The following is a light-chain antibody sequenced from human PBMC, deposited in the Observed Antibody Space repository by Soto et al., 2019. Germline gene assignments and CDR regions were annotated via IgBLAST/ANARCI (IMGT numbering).Light chain of an antibody. J-gene: IGKJ5*01. V-gene: IGKV3-11*01. Sequence: VLTQSPATLSLSPGKRATLSCRASESVDFHLAWYQQKPGQAPRLLIYDASVRATGTPARFSGSGSGTAFTLTISSLDPEDFALYYCQQRSTWPTFGQGTRLEIK. CDR2: DAS. CDR1: ESVDFH. CDR3: QQRSTWPT.